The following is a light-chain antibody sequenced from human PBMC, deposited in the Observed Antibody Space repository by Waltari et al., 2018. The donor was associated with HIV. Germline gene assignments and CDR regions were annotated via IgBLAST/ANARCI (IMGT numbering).Light chain of an antibody. J-gene: IGLJ3*02. V-gene: IGLV2-14*01. CDR1: SRDFGVYNF. CDR3: TSFTRNDTLM. Sequence: QSALTQPASVSASPGQSITISCRGSSRDFGVYNFVSWYPQHPGGVPQVIIYEVFSRPSGVSNLFSGSKSGNTASLTISGLQTEDEADYYCTSFTRNDTLMFGGGTRVTVL. CDR2: EVF.